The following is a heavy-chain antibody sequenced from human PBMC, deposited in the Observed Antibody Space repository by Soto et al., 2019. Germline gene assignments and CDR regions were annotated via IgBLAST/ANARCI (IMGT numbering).Heavy chain of an antibody. CDR1: GGSFSRYH. J-gene: IGHJ4*02. Sequence: QVQLQQWGAGLLKPSETLSLTCTVYGGSFSRYHWNWIRQATGKGLVWIGEIHHDGGTNYSPSLEGRVIISVDTSKHEFSLKLSSVTAADTGVYYCARGYGEEWPTSDFWGPGTLVTVSS. CDR3: ARGYGEEWPTSDF. V-gene: IGHV4-34*01. CDR2: IHHDGGT. D-gene: IGHD3-10*01.